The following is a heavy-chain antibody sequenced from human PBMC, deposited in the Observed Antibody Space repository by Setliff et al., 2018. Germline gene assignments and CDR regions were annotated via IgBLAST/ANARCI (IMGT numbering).Heavy chain of an antibody. CDR2: IYYSGST. V-gene: IGHV4-31*03. D-gene: IGHD2-2*01. CDR1: GGSISSGYYY. J-gene: IGHJ4*02. Sequence: SETLSLTCTVSGGSISSGYYYWSWIRQHPGKDLEWIGYIYYSGSTYYNPSLKSRVTISVDTSKNQFSLKLSSVTAADTAVYYCATNPYQLLNFDYWGQGTLVTSPQ. CDR3: ATNPYQLLNFDY.